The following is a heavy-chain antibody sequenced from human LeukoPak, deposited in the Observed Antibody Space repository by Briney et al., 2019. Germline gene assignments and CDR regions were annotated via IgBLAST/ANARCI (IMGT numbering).Heavy chain of an antibody. V-gene: IGHV1-2*02. D-gene: IGHD6-13*01. Sequence: ASVKVSCKASGYTFTSYGISWVRQAPGQGLEWMGWINPNSGGTNYAQKFQGRVTMTRDTSISTAYMELSRLRSDDTAVYYCARVGQQLVPSDAFDIWGQGTMVTVSS. CDR1: GYTFTSYG. J-gene: IGHJ3*02. CDR3: ARVGQQLVPSDAFDI. CDR2: INPNSGGT.